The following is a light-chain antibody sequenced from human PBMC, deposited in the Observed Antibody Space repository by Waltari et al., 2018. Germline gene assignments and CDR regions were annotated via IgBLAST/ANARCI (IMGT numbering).Light chain of an antibody. CDR2: SAS. CDR1: QSVSNY. Sequence: VIFTQSPATLSLSPGERATLSCRASQSVSNYLAWYQQKPGQAPRLLIHSASSRATGIPDRFSGSGSGTEFTLTISSLEPEDVGVYHCYQHSSGYSFGQGTKVEIK. J-gene: IGKJ2*03. V-gene: IGKV3-11*01. CDR3: YQHSSGYS.